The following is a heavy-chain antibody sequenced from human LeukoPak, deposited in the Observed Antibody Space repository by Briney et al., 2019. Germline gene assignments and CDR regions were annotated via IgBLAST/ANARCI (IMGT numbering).Heavy chain of an antibody. CDR1: GDSISRSTW. CDR2: ISLSGST. V-gene: IGHV4-4*02. J-gene: IGHJ4*02. D-gene: IGHD7-27*01. Sequence: SETLSLTCAVSGDSISRSTWWTWVRQPPGKGLEWIGEISLSGSTNYNPSLRSRVTISLDKSNNQFSLKLTSVTAADTAVYYCASRWVLTGEPYWGQGTLVTVSS. CDR3: ASRWVLTGEPY.